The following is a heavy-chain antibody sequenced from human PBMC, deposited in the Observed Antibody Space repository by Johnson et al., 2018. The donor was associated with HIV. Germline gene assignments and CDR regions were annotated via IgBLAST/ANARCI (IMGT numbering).Heavy chain of an antibody. V-gene: IGHV3-9*01. D-gene: IGHD2-2*02. CDR3: ASLPWGFYTFDI. Sequence: VQLVESGGGLVQPGRSLRLSCVTSGFTFDDYGMHWVRQAAGKGLEWVSGISWNSGSIAYGDSVKGRFTISRDNSKNTLYLQMNSLRAEDTAVYYCASLPWGFYTFDIWGQGTMVTVSS. CDR1: GFTFDDYG. CDR2: ISWNSGSI. J-gene: IGHJ3*02.